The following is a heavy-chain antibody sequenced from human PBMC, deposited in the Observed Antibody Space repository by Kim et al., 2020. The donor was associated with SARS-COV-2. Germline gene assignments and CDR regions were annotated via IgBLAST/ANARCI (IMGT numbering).Heavy chain of an antibody. CDR3: TQSSGWYRD. V-gene: IGHV3-15*01. Sequence: GGSLRLSCAASGLTFTYAWMSWVRQAPGKGLEWVGRIKSKADGGTTDYAAPVKGRFTISRDDSEKMLYLQMSSLQTEDTAVYYCTQSSGWYRDWGQGTRV. CDR1: GLTFTYAW. J-gene: IGHJ4*02. D-gene: IGHD6-19*01. CDR2: IKSKADGGTT.